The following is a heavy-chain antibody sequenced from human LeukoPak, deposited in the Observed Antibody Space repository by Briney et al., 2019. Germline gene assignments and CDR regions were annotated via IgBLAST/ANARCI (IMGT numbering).Heavy chain of an antibody. V-gene: IGHV3-21*01. Sequence: GGSLRLSCAASGFTFSSYSMNWVRQAPGKGLEWVSSISSSSSYIYYADSVKGRFTISRDNAKNSLYLQMNSLRAEDTAVYYCARDQNPVPFDYWGQGTLLTVSS. J-gene: IGHJ4*02. CDR2: ISSSSSYI. CDR1: GFTFSSYS. D-gene: IGHD4-17*01. CDR3: ARDQNPVPFDY.